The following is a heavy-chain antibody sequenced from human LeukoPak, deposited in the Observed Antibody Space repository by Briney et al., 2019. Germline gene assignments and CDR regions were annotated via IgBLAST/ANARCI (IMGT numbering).Heavy chain of an antibody. V-gene: IGHV1-3*01. CDR2: INADNGNT. D-gene: IGHD5-12*01. J-gene: IGHJ6*02. CDR1: GFTFTSYA. Sequence: ASVKVSCKASGFTFTSYAMHWVRQAPGQRLEWMGWINADNGNTKYSQKFQGRVTITRDTSASTAYMELSSLRSEDTAVYYCAGLNIVTPNSYGTDVWGQGTTVTVSS. CDR3: AGLNIVTPNSYGTDV.